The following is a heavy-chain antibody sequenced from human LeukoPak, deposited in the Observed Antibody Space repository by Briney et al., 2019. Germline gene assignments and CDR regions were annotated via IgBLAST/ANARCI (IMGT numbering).Heavy chain of an antibody. V-gene: IGHV4-59*11. CDR2: IYCSGST. J-gene: IGHJ4*02. CDR1: GDSISRHY. Sequence: PSETLSLTCTVSGDSISRHYWSWIRQPPGTGLEWIGCIYCSGSTSYSPSLKSRVTISVDTSNNQFSLKLTSMTAADTAVYFCARERLIAGATVFDYWGQGTLVTVSS. D-gene: IGHD1-26*01. CDR3: ARERLIAGATVFDY.